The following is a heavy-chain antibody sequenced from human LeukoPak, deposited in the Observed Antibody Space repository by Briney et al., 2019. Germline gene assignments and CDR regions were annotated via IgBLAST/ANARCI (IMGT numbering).Heavy chain of an antibody. J-gene: IGHJ4*02. D-gene: IGHD3-3*01. CDR2: ISYDGSNK. Sequence: GGSLRLSCTASGFIFSSYGMHWVRQAPGKGLEWVAVISYDGSNKYYADSVKGRFTISRDNSKNTLYVQMNSPRAEDTAVYYCARDPAKFWSGHDYWGQGTLVTVSS. V-gene: IGHV3-30*03. CDR3: ARDPAKFWSGHDY. CDR1: GFIFSSYG.